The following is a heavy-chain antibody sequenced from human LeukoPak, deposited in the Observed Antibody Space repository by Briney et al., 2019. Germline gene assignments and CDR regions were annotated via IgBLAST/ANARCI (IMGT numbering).Heavy chain of an antibody. J-gene: IGHJ5*02. D-gene: IGHD3-22*01. V-gene: IGHV1-18*01. CDR2: ISAYNGNT. Sequence: ASVKVSCKASGYTFTSYGISWVRQAPGQGLEWMGWISAYNGNTSYAQKLQGRVTMTTDTSTSTAYMELRGLRSDDTAVYYCARDHERDDSSGYRTGWFDPWGQGTLVTVSS. CDR1: GYTFTSYG. CDR3: ARDHERDDSSGYRTGWFDP.